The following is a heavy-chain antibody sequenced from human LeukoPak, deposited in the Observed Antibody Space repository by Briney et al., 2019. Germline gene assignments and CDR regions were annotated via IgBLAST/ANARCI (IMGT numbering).Heavy chain of an antibody. V-gene: IGHV4-39*07. CDR2: IYYSGST. CDR1: GGSISSSSYY. Sequence: SETLSLTCTVSGGSISSSSYYWGWIRQPPGKGLEWIGSIYYSGSTYYNPSLKSRVTISVDTSNNQFSLKLSSVTASDTAVYYCARVGGTYSGSFPYWGQGTLVTVSS. CDR3: ARVGGTYSGSFPY. J-gene: IGHJ4*02. D-gene: IGHD1-26*01.